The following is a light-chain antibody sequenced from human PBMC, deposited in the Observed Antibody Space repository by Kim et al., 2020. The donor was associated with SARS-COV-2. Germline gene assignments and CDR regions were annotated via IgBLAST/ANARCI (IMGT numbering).Light chain of an antibody. CDR3: KQYYSIPYT. V-gene: IGKV4-1*01. CDR1: QSVLYNSNY. CDR2: WAS. J-gene: IGKJ2*01. Sequence: DIVMTQSPDSLAVSLGERATINCKSSQSVLYNSNYLAWYQQKPGQPPKLLIYWASTRESGVPDRFSGSGSGTDFTLTISSLQAEDVAVYYCKQYYSIPYTFGQGTKLEI.